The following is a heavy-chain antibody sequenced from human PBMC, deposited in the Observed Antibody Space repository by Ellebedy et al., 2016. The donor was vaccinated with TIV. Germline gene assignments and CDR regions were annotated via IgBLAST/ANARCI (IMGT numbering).Heavy chain of an antibody. CDR2: IDLLASTS. CDR3: AEHALGISGWWYFDL. J-gene: IGHJ2*01. V-gene: IGHV5-10-1*01. D-gene: IGHD6-19*01. Sequence: GESLKISCQGSGYRFTDYWITWVRQMPGKGMEWMGKIDLLASTSDYSPSFQGHVTISADRSINTAYLQWSILTASDSAMYYCAEHALGISGWWYFDLWGRGTLVTVSS. CDR1: GYRFTDYW.